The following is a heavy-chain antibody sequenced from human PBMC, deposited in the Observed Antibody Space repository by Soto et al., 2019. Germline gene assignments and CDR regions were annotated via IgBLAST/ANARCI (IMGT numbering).Heavy chain of an antibody. J-gene: IGHJ4*02. CDR3: AKARVPTDRRFDY. CDR2: ISGSGGST. V-gene: IGHV3-23*01. D-gene: IGHD3-10*01. CDR1: GFTFSSYA. Sequence: HPGGSLRLSCAASGFTFSSYAMSWVRQAPGKGLEWVSAISGSGGSTYYADSVKGRFTISRDNSKNTLYLQMNSLRAEDTAVYYCAKARVPTDRRFDYWGQGTLVTVSS.